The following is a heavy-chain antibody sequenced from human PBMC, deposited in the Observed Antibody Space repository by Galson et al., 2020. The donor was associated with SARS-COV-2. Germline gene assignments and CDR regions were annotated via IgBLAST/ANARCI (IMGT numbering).Heavy chain of an antibody. D-gene: IGHD2-15*01. V-gene: IGHV5-51*01. Sequence: GESLKISCKGSGYSFTSYWIGWVRQMPGKGLGWMGIIYPGDSDTRYSPSFQGQVTISVDRSISTAYLQWSSLKASDTAMYYCAKEVWVGNYYYGMDVWGQGTTVTVSS. CDR1: GYSFTSYW. J-gene: IGHJ6*02. CDR2: IYPGDSDT. CDR3: AKEVWVGNYYYGMDV.